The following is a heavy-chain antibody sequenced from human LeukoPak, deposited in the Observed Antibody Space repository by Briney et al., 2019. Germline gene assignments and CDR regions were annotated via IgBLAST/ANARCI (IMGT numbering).Heavy chain of an antibody. CDR2: IYPGDSDT. V-gene: IGHV5-51*01. J-gene: IGHJ4*02. CDR1: GYSFTSYW. D-gene: IGHD1-26*01. CDR3: ATWKGSLVGGFDY. Sequence: GESLKISCKGSGYSFTSYWIGWVRQMPGKGLEWMGIIYPGDSDTRYNPSFQGQVTISADKSISTAYLQWSSLKASDTAMYYRATWKGSLVGGFDYWGQGTLVTVSS.